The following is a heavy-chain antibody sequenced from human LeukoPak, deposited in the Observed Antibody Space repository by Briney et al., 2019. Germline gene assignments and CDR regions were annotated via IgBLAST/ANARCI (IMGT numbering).Heavy chain of an antibody. D-gene: IGHD4-23*01. V-gene: IGHV4-59*11. J-gene: IGHJ6*03. CDR1: GGSISSHY. CDR2: IYYSGST. CDR3: ARCLGHMTTVVTHPGLRQRGYYYMDV. Sequence: SETLSLTCTVSGGSISSHYWSWIRQPPGKGLEWIRYIYYSGSTKYNPSLKSRVTISVDTSKNQFSLKLSSVTAADTAVYYCARCLGHMTTVVTHPGLRQRGYYYMDVWGKGTTVTVSS.